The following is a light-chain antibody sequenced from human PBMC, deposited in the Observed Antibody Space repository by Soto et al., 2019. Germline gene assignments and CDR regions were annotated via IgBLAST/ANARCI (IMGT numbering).Light chain of an antibody. J-gene: IGKJ4*01. CDR1: QSINNW. Sequence: DIQMTQSPSTLSASVGDRVTITCRASQSINNWLAWYQQKTGKAPKFLIYDASNLESGVPSRFSGSASGTEFTLTISSLQPDDFAPYYCQQYDNYPLTFGGRTKVDI. V-gene: IGKV1-5*01. CDR2: DAS. CDR3: QQYDNYPLT.